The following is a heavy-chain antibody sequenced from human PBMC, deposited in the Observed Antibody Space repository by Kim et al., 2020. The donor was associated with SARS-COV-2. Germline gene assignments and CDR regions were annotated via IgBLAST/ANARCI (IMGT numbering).Heavy chain of an antibody. J-gene: IGHJ4*02. V-gene: IGHV3-30*01. CDR3: ARYDFWSGYSLDY. D-gene: IGHD3-3*01. Sequence: ADSVKGRFTISRDNSKNTLYLQMNSLRAEDTAVYYCARYDFWSGYSLDYWGQGTLVTVSS.